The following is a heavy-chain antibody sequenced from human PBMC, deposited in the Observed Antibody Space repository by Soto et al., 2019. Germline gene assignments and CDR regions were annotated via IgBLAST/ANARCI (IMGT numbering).Heavy chain of an antibody. V-gene: IGHV1-69*04. CDR1: GGTFSSYT. CDR3: ARDQASLDYYYGMDV. J-gene: IGHJ6*02. Sequence: SVKVSCKASGGTFSSYTISWVRQAPGQGLEWMGIIIPILGIASYAQKFQGRVTMTRDTSTSTVYMELSSLRSEDTAVYYCARDQASLDYYYGMDVWGQGTTVTVSS. CDR2: IIPILGIA.